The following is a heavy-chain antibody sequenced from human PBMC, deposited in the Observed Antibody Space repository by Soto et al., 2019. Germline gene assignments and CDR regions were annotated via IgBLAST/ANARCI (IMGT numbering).Heavy chain of an antibody. D-gene: IGHD2-8*01. CDR2: IYPGDSDT. CDR3: ARHSPYCTNGVCYLYGMYG. CDR1: GYRFTSYW. Sequence: GESLKISCKGSGYRFTSYWIGWVRQMPGKGLEWMGIIYPGDSDTRYSPSFQGQVTISADKSISTAYLQWSSLKASDTAMYYCARHSPYCTNGVCYLYGMYGCGQGSTVTRSS. V-gene: IGHV5-51*01. J-gene: IGHJ6*02.